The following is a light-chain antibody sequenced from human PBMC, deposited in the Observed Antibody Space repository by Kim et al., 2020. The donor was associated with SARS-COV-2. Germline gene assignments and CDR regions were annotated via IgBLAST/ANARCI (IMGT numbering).Light chain of an antibody. CDR3: QQYNNWPYT. CDR2: DAS. V-gene: IGKV3-15*01. CDR1: QSVGSS. Sequence: EIVMTQSPATLSVSPGERATLSCRASQSVGSSLAWYQQKPGQAPRLLIYDASTRATGIPARFSGIGSGTEFTLTISNLQSEDFAVYYCQQYNNWPYTFGQGTKLEI. J-gene: IGKJ2*01.